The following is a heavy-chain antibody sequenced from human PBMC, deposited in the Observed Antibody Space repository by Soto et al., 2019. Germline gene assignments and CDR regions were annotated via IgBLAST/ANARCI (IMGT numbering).Heavy chain of an antibody. J-gene: IGHJ5*02. CDR3: AGSYRYPRWLDP. CDR2: IYYTGST. V-gene: IGHV4-30-4*01. Sequence: VQLRESGPGLVQPSQTLSLTCTVSGGSINSGDYYWNWIRQAPGRGLEWIGYIYYTGSTYSNPSLNGRITISLETSNSHFSLTLSSVTAADTAVYYCAGSYRYPRWLDPWGPGTLVSVSS. D-gene: IGHD3-16*02. CDR1: GGSINSGDYY.